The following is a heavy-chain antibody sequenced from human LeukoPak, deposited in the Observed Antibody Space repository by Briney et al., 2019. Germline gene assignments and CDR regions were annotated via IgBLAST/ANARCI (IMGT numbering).Heavy chain of an antibody. Sequence: SETLSLTCTVSGGSISSGGYYWSWIRQHPGKGLEWIGYIYYSGSTYYNPSLKSRVTMSVDTSKNQFSLKLSSVTAADTAVYYCARAHYYGSGSVYYYYGMDVWGQGTTVTVSS. J-gene: IGHJ6*02. D-gene: IGHD3-10*01. CDR1: GGSISSGGYY. CDR2: IYYSGST. CDR3: ARAHYYGSGSVYYYYGMDV. V-gene: IGHV4-31*03.